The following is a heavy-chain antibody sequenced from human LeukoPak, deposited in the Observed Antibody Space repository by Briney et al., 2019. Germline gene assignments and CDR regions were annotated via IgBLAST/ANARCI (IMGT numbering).Heavy chain of an antibody. V-gene: IGHV3-23*01. CDR3: ARDWRDSSGKFPNDAFDI. CDR2: ISGSGSRT. Sequence: GGSLRLSCAASGFTFSTYAMNWVRQAPGKGLEWVSPISGSGSRTHYADSVKGRFTISRDNSKNTLYLQMNSLRAEDTAVYYCARDWRDSSGKFPNDAFDIWGQGTMVTVSS. CDR1: GFTFSTYA. J-gene: IGHJ3*02. D-gene: IGHD3-22*01.